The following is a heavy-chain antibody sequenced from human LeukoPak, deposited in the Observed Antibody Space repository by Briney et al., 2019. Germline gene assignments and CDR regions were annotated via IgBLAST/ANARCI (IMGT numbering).Heavy chain of an antibody. J-gene: IGHJ4*02. Sequence: GESLKISCKGSGYIFTSYWIGWVRQMPGKGLEGMGIIYPGDSDTRYSPSFQGQVTISADKSISTAYLQWSSLKASDTAMYYCARVPIVATTKEDYWGQGTLVTVSS. CDR2: IYPGDSDT. V-gene: IGHV5-51*01. CDR1: GYIFTSYW. CDR3: ARVPIVATTKEDY. D-gene: IGHD1-26*01.